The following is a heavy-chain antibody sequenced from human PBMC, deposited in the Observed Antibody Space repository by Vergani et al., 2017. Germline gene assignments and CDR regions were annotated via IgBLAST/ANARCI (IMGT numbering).Heavy chain of an antibody. D-gene: IGHD3-10*01. V-gene: IGHV3-64*01. J-gene: IGHJ5*02. CDR2: ISSNGGST. Sequence: EVQLVESGGGLVQPGGSLRLSCAASGFTFSSYAMHWVRQAPGKGLEYVSAISSNGGSTYYANSVKGRFTISRDNSKNTLYLQMSCLRAEDTAVYYCVKXAFMVRGVINGYNWFDPWGQGTLVTVSS. CDR1: GFTFSSYA. CDR3: VKXAFMVRGVINGYNWFDP.